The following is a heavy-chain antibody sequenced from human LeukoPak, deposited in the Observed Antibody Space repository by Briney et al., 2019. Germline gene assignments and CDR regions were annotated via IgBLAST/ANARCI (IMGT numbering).Heavy chain of an antibody. CDR3: ARAGGYNTNALDS. D-gene: IGHD6-25*01. V-gene: IGHV4-59*08. J-gene: IGHJ4*02. CDR2: VYYSGST. Sequence: SETLSLTCTVSGGAISTYYRTWIRQPPGKELEWVWYVYYSGSTNSNPSLNTGVTMSVDMPKNRFPLNLDSGNAADTAGYYCARAGGYNTNALDSWGPGTLVTVSS. CDR1: GGAISTYY.